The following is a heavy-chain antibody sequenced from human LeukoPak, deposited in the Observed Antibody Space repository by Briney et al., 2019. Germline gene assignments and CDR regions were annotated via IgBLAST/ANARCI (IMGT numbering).Heavy chain of an antibody. CDR1: GYTFTSYD. J-gene: IGHJ4*02. V-gene: IGHV7-4-1*02. CDR2: INTNTGNL. CDR3: ARDIGDRTTLGVAY. D-gene: IGHD4-17*01. Sequence: ASVKVSCKASGYTFTSYDINWVRQAPGQGLEWMGWINTNTGNLTYAQGFTGRFVFSLDTSVSTAYLQISSLKAEDTAVYYCARDIGDRTTLGVAYWGQGTLVTVSS.